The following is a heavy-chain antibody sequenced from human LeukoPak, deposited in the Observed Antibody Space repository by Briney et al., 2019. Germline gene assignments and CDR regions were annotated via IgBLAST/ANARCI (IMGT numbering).Heavy chain of an antibody. CDR3: VRVVHITANFPFDY. CDR2: TRNKANNYTT. J-gene: IGHJ4*02. CDR1: GFTLSDHY. D-gene: IGHD2-21*01. Sequence: GGAVTLSCLASGFTLSDHYLDWVRLAAGKGREWVGRTRNKANNYTTQYAASVKSRLNISRDDSRNSLYLQMNNLKSEDRAVFYYVRVVHITANFPFDYWGQGTLVTVSS. V-gene: IGHV3-72*01.